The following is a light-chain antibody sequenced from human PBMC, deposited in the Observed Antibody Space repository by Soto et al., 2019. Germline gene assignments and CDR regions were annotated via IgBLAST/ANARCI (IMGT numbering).Light chain of an antibody. CDR1: QSVGSNY. J-gene: IGKJ1*01. CDR3: QQYASSPRT. CDR2: DAS. Sequence: EIVLTQSPGTLSLSPGERATLSCRASQSVGSNYLAWYQQNPGQAPRLLIHDASTRATGIPDRFSGSGSGTDFTLNISRLEPEDFAVYYCQQYASSPRTFGQGTKVEI. V-gene: IGKV3-20*01.